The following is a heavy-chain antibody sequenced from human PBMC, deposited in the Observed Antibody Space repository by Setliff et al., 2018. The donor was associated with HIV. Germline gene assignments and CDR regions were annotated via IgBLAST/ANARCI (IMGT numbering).Heavy chain of an antibody. CDR2: ISWNSGSI. V-gene: IGHV3-9*03. Sequence: GGSLRLSCAASGFTFDDYAMHWVRQAPGKGLEWVSGISWNSGSIGYADSVKGRFTISRDNAKNSLYLQMNSLRAEDMALYYCAKGVRGGDYFDYWGQGTLVTVSS. J-gene: IGHJ4*02. CDR1: GFTFDDYA. CDR3: AKGVRGGDYFDY.